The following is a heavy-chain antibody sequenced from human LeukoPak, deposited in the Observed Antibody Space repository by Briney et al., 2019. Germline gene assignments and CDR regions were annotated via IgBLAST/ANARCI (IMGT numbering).Heavy chain of an antibody. V-gene: IGHV3-30*02. Sequence: PGGSLRLSCGASGFTFSNYGMLWVRQAPGKGLDWVAFIRYDGNNKLYADSVKGRFTISRDNSENTLYLQMKSLRHEDTAVYYCARDWSAAVYAPFDYWGQGTLVTVSS. D-gene: IGHD5/OR15-5a*01. J-gene: IGHJ4*01. CDR2: IRYDGNNK. CDR3: ARDWSAAVYAPFDY. CDR1: GFTFSNYG.